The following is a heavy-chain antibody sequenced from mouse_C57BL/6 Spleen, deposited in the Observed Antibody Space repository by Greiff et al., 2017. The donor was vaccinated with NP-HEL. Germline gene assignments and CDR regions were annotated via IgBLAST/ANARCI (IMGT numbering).Heavy chain of an antibody. Sequence: EVNVVESGEGLVKPGGSLKLSCAASGFTFSSYAMSWVRQTPEKRLEWVAYISSGGDYIYYADTVKGRFTISRDNARNTLYLQMSSLKSEDTAMYYCTREGITTVVAPYAMDYWGQGTSVTVSS. D-gene: IGHD1-1*01. CDR3: TREGITTVVAPYAMDY. CDR2: ISSGGDYI. V-gene: IGHV5-9-1*02. J-gene: IGHJ4*01. CDR1: GFTFSSYA.